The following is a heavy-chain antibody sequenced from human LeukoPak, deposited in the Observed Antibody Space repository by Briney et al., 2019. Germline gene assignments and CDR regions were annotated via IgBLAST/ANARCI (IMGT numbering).Heavy chain of an antibody. CDR2: ISSSSSYI. Sequence: KPGGSLRLSCAASGFTFSSYSMNWVRQAPGKGLEWVSSISSSSSYIYYADSLKGRFTISRDNAKNSLYLQINSLRVEDTGVYYCATSGAGHVTYYMDVWGKGTTVTVSS. CDR1: GFTFSSYS. J-gene: IGHJ6*03. D-gene: IGHD2-21*02. CDR3: ATSGAGHVTYYMDV. V-gene: IGHV3-21*06.